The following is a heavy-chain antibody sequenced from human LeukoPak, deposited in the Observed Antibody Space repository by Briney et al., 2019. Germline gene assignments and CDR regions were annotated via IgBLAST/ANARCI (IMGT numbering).Heavy chain of an antibody. Sequence: GGSLRLSCAASRVTFSSYSMNWVRQAPGKGLEWVSYISSSSSTEYYADSVKGRFTISRDNAKNSLYLQMDSLRAADTAVYYCTVSFDFWGQGTLVTVSS. J-gene: IGHJ4*02. CDR1: RVTFSSYS. V-gene: IGHV3-48*04. D-gene: IGHD5/OR15-5a*01. CDR3: TVSFDF. CDR2: ISSSSSTE.